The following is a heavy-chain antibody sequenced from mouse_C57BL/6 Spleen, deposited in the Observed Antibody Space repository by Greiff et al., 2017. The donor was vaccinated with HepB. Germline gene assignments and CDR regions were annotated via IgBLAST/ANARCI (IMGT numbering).Heavy chain of an antibody. D-gene: IGHD2-4*01. CDR2: IDPSDSYT. V-gene: IGHV1-59*01. J-gene: IGHJ4*01. CDR1: GYTFTSYW. Sequence: QVQLQQPGAELVRPGTSVKLSCKASGYTFTSYWMHWVKQRPGQGLEWIGVIDPSDSYTNYNQKFKGKATLTVDTSSSTAYMQLSSLTSEDSAVYYCARRYDYDGGSAMDYWGQGTSVTVSS. CDR3: ARRYDYDGGSAMDY.